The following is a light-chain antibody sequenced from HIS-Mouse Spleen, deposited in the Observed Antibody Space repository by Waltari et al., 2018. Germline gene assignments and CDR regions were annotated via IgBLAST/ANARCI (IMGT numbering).Light chain of an antibody. CDR3: QSYDSSLSVPWV. CDR2: GNS. Sequence: SVLTQPPSVSVAPGQRVTISCTGSSSNIGAGYDVPWYQPLPRTAPKLLIYGNSNRPSGVPDRFSGSKSGTSASLAITGLQAEDEADYYCQSYDSSLSVPWVFGGGTKLTVL. CDR1: SSNIGAGYD. V-gene: IGLV1-40*01. J-gene: IGLJ3*02.